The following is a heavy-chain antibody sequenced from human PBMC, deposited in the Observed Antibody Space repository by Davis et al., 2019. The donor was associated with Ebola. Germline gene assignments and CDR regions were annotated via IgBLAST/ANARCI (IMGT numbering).Heavy chain of an antibody. J-gene: IGHJ6*02. CDR2: ISYDGSNK. CDR1: GFTFSSYA. CDR3: GGGAAAGTASIYYFYGMDV. V-gene: IGHV3-30*04. Sequence: GESLKISCAASGFTFSSYAMHWVRQAPGKGLEWVAVISYDGSNKYYADSVKGQFTISRDNSKNTLYLQLNSLRAEDAAVYYCGGGAAAGTASIYYFYGMDVWGQGTTVTVSS. D-gene: IGHD6-13*01.